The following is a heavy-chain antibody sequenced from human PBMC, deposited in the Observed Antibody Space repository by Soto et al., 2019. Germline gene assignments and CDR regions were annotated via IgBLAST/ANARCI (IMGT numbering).Heavy chain of an antibody. V-gene: IGHV4-59*01. J-gene: IGHJ5*02. Sequence: PSETLSLTCTVAGVSIGSYYLSWIRQPPGKGLEWIGYIYYSGSTNYNPSLKSRVTISVDTSKNQFSLKLSSVTAADTAVYYCARDEWLDPWGQGTLVTVSS. CDR1: GVSIGSYY. CDR3: ARDEWLDP. CDR2: IYYSGST.